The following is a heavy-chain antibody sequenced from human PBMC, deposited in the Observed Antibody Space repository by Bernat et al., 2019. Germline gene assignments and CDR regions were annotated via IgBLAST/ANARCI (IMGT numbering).Heavy chain of an antibody. J-gene: IGHJ6*02. D-gene: IGHD4-17*01. CDR2: IYHSGST. CDR1: GGSISSGGYS. V-gene: IGHV4-30-2*01. CDR3: ARDFYGDPGYGMDV. Sequence: QLQLQESGSGLVKPSQTLSLTCAVSGGSISSGGYSWSWIRQPPGKGLEWIGYIYHSGSTYYNPSLKSRVTISVDRSTNQFSLKLSSVTAADTAVYYCARDFYGDPGYGMDVWGQGTTVTVSS.